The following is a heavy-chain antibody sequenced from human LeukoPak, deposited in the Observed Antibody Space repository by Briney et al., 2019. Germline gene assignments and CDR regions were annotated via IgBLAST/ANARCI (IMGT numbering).Heavy chain of an antibody. D-gene: IGHD1-26*01. CDR2: IYYSGST. J-gene: IGHJ4*02. CDR1: GGSISSGDYY. CDR3: ARAGSMWELPNYFDY. Sequence: SETLSLTCTVSGGSISSGDYYWSWIRQPPGKGLEWIGYIYYSGSTYYNPSLKSRVTISVDTSKNQFSLKLSSVTAADTAVYYCARAGSMWELPNYFDYWGQGTLVTVSS. V-gene: IGHV4-30-4*01.